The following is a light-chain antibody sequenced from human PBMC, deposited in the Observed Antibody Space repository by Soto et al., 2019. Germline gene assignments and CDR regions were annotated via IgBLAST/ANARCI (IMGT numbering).Light chain of an antibody. V-gene: IGKV3D-15*01. J-gene: IGKJ4*01. CDR3: QRYNNWPLT. Sequence: VLTHSPGTLSLSPGERATLSCRASQSVSNNYLAWYQQKPGQAPRLLIYGASNRATGIPDRFSGSRSGTEFTLTINSLQSEDFAVYYCQRYNNWPLTFGGGTKVDIK. CDR2: GAS. CDR1: QSVSNN.